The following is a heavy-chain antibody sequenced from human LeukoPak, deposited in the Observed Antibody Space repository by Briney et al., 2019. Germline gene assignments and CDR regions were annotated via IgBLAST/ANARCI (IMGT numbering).Heavy chain of an antibody. J-gene: IGHJ4*02. CDR2: ISGSGGST. Sequence: GGSLRLSCAASGFTFSSYAMSWVRQAPGKGLEWVSAISGSGGSTYYADSVKGRFTISRDNSKNTLYLQMNSLRVEDTAVYYCTRDHITSWQIDFWGQGTMVTVSS. V-gene: IGHV3-23*01. CDR3: TRDHITSWQIDF. D-gene: IGHD2-2*01. CDR1: GFTFSSYA.